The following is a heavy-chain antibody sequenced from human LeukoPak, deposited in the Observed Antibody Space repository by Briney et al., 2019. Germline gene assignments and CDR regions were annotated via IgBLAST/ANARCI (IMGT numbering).Heavy chain of an antibody. D-gene: IGHD6-13*01. CDR1: GYTFTNYD. Sequence: ASVKVSCKASGYTFTNYDINWVRQATGHGLEWMGWTNPISGYTGYAQKFQGRVTMTRNTSISTAYMEVSSLRSEDTAVYYCARGNRLYSSSWSSLPFDTWGHGTMVTVSS. CDR2: TNPISGYT. CDR3: ARGNRLYSSSWSSLPFDT. J-gene: IGHJ3*02. V-gene: IGHV1-8*01.